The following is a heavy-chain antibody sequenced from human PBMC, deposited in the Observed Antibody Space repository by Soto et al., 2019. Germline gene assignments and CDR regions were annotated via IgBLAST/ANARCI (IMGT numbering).Heavy chain of an antibody. CDR2: ISDSGRT. CDR3: AKGLGDYYFGLDV. CDR1: GGSFSGYY. J-gene: IGHJ6*02. Sequence: PXGTLCLTVEVYGGSFSGYYWSWIRQSPGKGLEWIGEISDSGRTKYTSSLKSRVTISLDRSKNQLSLKMSSVTAADTATYYCAKGLGDYYFGLDVWGQGTTVTVSS. V-gene: IGHV4-34*01.